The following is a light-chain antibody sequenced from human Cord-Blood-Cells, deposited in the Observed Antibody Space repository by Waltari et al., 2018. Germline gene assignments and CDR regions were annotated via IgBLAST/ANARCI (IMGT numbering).Light chain of an antibody. J-gene: IGLJ3*02. CDR1: KLGDKY. Sequence: SYELTQPPSVSVSPGQTASITCSGDKLGDKYACWYQQKPGQSPVLVIYQDSKGPSGIPGRFSGSNPGNTATLTISGTQAVDEADYYCQAWDSSTAVFGGGTKLTVL. V-gene: IGLV3-1*01. CDR3: QAWDSSTAV. CDR2: QDS.